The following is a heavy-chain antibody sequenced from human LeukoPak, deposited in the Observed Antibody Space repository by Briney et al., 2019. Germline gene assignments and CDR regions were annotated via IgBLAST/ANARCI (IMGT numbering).Heavy chain of an antibody. J-gene: IGHJ4*02. CDR3: AKDLGYGGNHAGGDYFDY. D-gene: IGHD4-23*01. V-gene: IGHV3-48*01. CDR2: ISSSSSTI. Sequence: PGGSLRLSCAASGFTFSSYSMNWIRQAPGKGLEWVSYISSSSSTIYYAASVKGRFTIANDNSKNTPYLQMNSLRAEDTAVYYCAKDLGYGGNHAGGDYFDYWGQGTLVTVSS. CDR1: GFTFSSYS.